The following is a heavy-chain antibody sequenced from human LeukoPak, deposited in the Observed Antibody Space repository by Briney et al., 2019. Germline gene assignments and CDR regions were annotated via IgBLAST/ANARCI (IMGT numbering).Heavy chain of an antibody. V-gene: IGHV1-69*13. D-gene: IGHD5-24*01. J-gene: IGHJ1*01. CDR3: ARGQTRDGYNDYFQH. CDR1: GGTFSSYA. Sequence: GASVKVSCKDSGGTFSSYAISWVRQAPGQGLEWMGGIIPIFGTANCAQKFQGRVTITADESTSTAYMELSSLRSEDTAVYYCARGQTRDGYNDYFQHWGQGTLVTVSS. CDR2: IIPIFGTA.